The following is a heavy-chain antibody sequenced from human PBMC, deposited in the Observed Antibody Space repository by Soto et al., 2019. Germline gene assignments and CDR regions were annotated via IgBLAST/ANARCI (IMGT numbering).Heavy chain of an antibody. V-gene: IGHV3-30*14. D-gene: IGHD5-12*01. CDR3: ARVRMATSKGLDAFDI. J-gene: IGHJ3*02. CDR2: ISYDGSNK. Sequence: QVQLVESGGGVVQPGRSLRLSCAASGFTFSSYTMHWVRQAPGKGLEWVAVISYDGSNKYYADSVKGRFTISRDNSKNEVYLQINSQGAEGTAVYYCARVRMATSKGLDAFDIWGQGTMVTVSS. CDR1: GFTFSSYT.